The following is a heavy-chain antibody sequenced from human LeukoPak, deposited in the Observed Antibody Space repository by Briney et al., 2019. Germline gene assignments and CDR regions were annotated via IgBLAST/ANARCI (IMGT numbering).Heavy chain of an antibody. Sequence: GGSLRLSCAASELIFSNAWMTWVRQAPGKGLEWVGRLKSKTDGGTTDYAAPVKGRFTISRDDSKNTLYLQMNSLKTEDTAVYYCTADVLRFFPLNDYWGQGTLVTVSS. D-gene: IGHD3-3*01. J-gene: IGHJ4*02. CDR2: LKSKTDGGTT. CDR3: TADVLRFFPLNDY. V-gene: IGHV3-15*01. CDR1: ELIFSNAW.